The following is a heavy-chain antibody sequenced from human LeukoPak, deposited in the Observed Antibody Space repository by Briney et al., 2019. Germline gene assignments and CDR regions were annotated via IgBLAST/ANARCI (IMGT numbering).Heavy chain of an antibody. V-gene: IGHV1-46*01. CDR1: GYTFTSYY. CDR3: ARYQNIVVVPAASGMDV. J-gene: IGHJ6*02. CDR2: INPSGGST. D-gene: IGHD2-2*01. Sequence: ASVKVSCKASGYTFTSYYMHWVRQAPGQGLEWMGIINPSGGSTSYAQKFQGRVTMTRDTSTSTVYMELSSLRSEDTAVYYCARYQNIVVVPAASGMDVWGQGTTVTVSS.